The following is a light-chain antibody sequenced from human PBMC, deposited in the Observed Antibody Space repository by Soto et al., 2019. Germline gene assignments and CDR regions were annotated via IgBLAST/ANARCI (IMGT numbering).Light chain of an antibody. J-gene: IGKJ4*01. V-gene: IGKV1-33*01. Sequence: DIQMTQSPTSLSSSLLARVSITCQATQVIGTYLNWYQQKPGKAPKLLIYEASNLETGVPSRFSGSGSGTEFTFTIISLQPEDAATYYCQQYFDVPFTFGGGTKVDI. CDR2: EAS. CDR3: QQYFDVPFT. CDR1: QVIGTY.